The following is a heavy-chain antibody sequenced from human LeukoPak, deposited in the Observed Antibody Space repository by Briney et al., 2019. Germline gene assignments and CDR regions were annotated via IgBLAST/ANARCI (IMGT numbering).Heavy chain of an antibody. CDR2: IYTSGAT. J-gene: IGHJ4*02. CDR1: GGSISSYY. V-gene: IGHV4-4*07. CDR3: ASYCSTTSCGNGY. Sequence: SSETLSLTCTVSGGSISSYYWSWIRQPAGKGLEWIGRIYTSGATNYNPSLKSRVTMSVGTSQNQFSLKLSSVTAADTAVYYCASYCSTTSCGNGYWGQGILVTVSS. D-gene: IGHD2-2*01.